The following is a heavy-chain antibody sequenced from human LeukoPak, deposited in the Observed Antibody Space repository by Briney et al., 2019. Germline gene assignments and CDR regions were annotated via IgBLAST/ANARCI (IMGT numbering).Heavy chain of an antibody. Sequence: GGSLRLSCAASGFTVSSNYMSWVRQAPGKGLEWVSAVTGSGSNTYYADSVRGRFTISRDNSKNTLFLQMNSLRVEDAAVYYCAKGSSNYYDTRAFYAYFDNWGQGALVTVSS. J-gene: IGHJ4*02. CDR2: VTGSGSNT. V-gene: IGHV3-23*01. D-gene: IGHD3-22*01. CDR1: GFTVSSNY. CDR3: AKGSSNYYDTRAFYAYFDN.